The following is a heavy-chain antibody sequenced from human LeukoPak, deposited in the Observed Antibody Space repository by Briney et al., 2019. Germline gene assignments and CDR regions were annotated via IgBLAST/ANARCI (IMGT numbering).Heavy chain of an antibody. J-gene: IGHJ4*02. CDR2: IYYSGST. CDR3: ARAPRLGTQYYFDY. V-gene: IGHV4-61*01. Sequence: SETLSLTCTVSGGSISSSSYYWSWIQQPPGKGLEWIGYIYYSGSTNYNPSLKSRVTISVDTSKNQFSLKLSSVTAADTAVYYCARAPRLGTQYYFDYWGQGTLVTVSS. CDR1: GGSISSSSYY. D-gene: IGHD1-14*01.